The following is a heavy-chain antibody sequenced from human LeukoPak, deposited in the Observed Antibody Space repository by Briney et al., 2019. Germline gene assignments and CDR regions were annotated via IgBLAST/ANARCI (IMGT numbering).Heavy chain of an antibody. D-gene: IGHD6-25*01. Sequence: GGSLRLSCAASGFTFSRYSMNWVRQAPGKGLEWVAVISYDGSNKYYADSVKGRFTISRDNSKNTLYLQMNSLRAEDTAVYYCARDLGQRDGYWGQGTLVTVSS. V-gene: IGHV3-30*03. CDR3: ARDLGQRDGY. CDR1: GFTFSRYS. J-gene: IGHJ4*02. CDR2: ISYDGSNK.